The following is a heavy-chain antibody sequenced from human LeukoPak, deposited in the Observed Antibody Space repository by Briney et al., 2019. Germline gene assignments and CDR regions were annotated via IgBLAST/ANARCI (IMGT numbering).Heavy chain of an antibody. Sequence: SETLSLTCTVSGGSISSYYWSWIRQPPGKGLEWIGYIYYSGSTNYSPSLKSRVTISVDTSKNQFSLKLSSVTAADTAVYYCARGEWQQLVGTTWGQGTLVTVSS. CDR2: IYYSGST. CDR1: GGSISSYY. J-gene: IGHJ5*02. D-gene: IGHD6-13*01. V-gene: IGHV4-59*01. CDR3: ARGEWQQLVGTT.